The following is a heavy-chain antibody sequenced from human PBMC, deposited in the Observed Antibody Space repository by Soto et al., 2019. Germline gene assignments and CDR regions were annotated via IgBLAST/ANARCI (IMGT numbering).Heavy chain of an antibody. CDR3: ARGRVYDYVWGSYLHYYYGMDV. D-gene: IGHD3-16*02. V-gene: IGHV1-69*13. J-gene: IGHJ6*02. CDR2: IIPIFGTA. CDR1: GGTFSSYA. Sequence: VASVKVSCKASGGTFSSYAISWVRQAPGQGLEWMGGIIPIFGTANYAQKFQGRVTITADESTSTAYMELSSLRSEDTAVYYCARGRVYDYVWGSYLHYYYGMDVWGQRTTVTVSS.